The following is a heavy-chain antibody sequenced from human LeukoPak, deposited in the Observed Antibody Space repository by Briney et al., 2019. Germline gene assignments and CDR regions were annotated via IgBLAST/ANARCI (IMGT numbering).Heavy chain of an antibody. Sequence: GESLKISCRGSGSSFTSYWIGWVRQLPGKGLEWMGIIYPGDSDTRYSPSFQGQVTISADKSISTAYLQWSSLKASDTAMYYCATWDTAMVTGFDYWGQGTLVTVSS. CDR2: IYPGDSDT. CDR1: GSSFTSYW. J-gene: IGHJ4*02. D-gene: IGHD5-18*01. V-gene: IGHV5-51*01. CDR3: ATWDTAMVTGFDY.